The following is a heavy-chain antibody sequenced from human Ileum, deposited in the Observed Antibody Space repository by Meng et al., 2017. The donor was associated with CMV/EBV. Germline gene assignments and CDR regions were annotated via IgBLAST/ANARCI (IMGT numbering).Heavy chain of an antibody. D-gene: IGHD2-15*01. CDR1: GYSISSGYY. CDR2: IYHSGST. Sequence: GSLRLSCSVSGYSISSGYYWGWIRQPPGKGLEWIGSIYHSGSTYYNPSLKSRVTISVDTSTNQFSLKLSSVTAADTAVYYCARGLIGYAACWGQGKLV. CDR3: ARGLIGYAAC. V-gene: IGHV4-38-2*02. J-gene: IGHJ4*02.